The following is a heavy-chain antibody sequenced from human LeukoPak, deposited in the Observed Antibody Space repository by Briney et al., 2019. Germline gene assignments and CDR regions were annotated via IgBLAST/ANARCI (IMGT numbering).Heavy chain of an antibody. D-gene: IGHD3-10*01. J-gene: IGHJ4*02. V-gene: IGHV3-48*03. CDR2: ISTGGDTI. CDR3: ARPLGYSSSGSYYAY. Sequence: PGGSLRLSCEASGFTFSSYEMSWVRQAPGKGLEWVSYISTGGDTIHYADSVKGRFTISRDNAKKSLYLQMNSLRAEDTAVYYCARPLGYSSSGSYYAYWGQGTLVTVSA. CDR1: GFTFSSYE.